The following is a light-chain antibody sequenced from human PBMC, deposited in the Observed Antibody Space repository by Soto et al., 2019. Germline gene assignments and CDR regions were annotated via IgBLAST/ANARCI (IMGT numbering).Light chain of an antibody. Sequence: AIQITQSPSSLSASVGDRVTITCRASQGIRNDLDWFQQKPGKAPKLLIYAASNLQSGVPARFRGSGSGTDFTLTISRLQPEDFYTYYCLQKYFYPFTFGPGTKVDIK. CDR2: AAS. V-gene: IGKV1-6*01. CDR3: LQKYFYPFT. J-gene: IGKJ3*01. CDR1: QGIRND.